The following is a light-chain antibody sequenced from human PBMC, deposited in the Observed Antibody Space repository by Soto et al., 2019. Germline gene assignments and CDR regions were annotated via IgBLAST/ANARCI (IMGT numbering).Light chain of an antibody. V-gene: IGLV2-23*02. J-gene: IGLJ1*01. Sequence: QSVLTQPASVSGSPGQSITISCTGTSSDVGSYNLVSWYQQHPGKAPKLMIYEVSKRPSGVSNRFSGSKSGNTASLTISGLQAEDEADYYCCSYAGSSTFPYVLGTGTKVTVL. CDR3: CSYAGSSTFPYV. CDR2: EVS. CDR1: SSDVGSYNL.